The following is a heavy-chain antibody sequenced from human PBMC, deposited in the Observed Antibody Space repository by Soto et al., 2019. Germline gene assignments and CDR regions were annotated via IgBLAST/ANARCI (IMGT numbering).Heavy chain of an antibody. V-gene: IGHV1-69*13. CDR2: IIPIFGTA. Sequence: SVKVSCKASGGTFSSYAISWVRQAPGQGLEWMGGIIPIFGTANYAQKFQGRVTITADESTSTAYMELSSLRSEDTAVYYCARGVFGVASYYYYGMDVWGQGTTVTVSS. D-gene: IGHD3-3*01. CDR1: GGTFSSYA. J-gene: IGHJ6*02. CDR3: ARGVFGVASYYYYGMDV.